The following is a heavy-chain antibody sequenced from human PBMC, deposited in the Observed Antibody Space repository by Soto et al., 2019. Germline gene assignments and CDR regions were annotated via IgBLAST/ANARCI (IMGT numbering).Heavy chain of an antibody. Sequence: EVQLVESGGGLVQPGGSLRLSCVVSGITFSTYRMHWVRQAPGKGLVWVSPIKSDGTLTHYTDSVRGRFIIPRDNAKNTSFLQMNSLRAEDTAVYYCARENYDCWSGYYLDYLGQGTLVTVSS. D-gene: IGHD3-3*01. CDR2: IKSDGTLT. V-gene: IGHV3-74*01. CDR1: GITFSTYR. CDR3: ARENYDCWSGYYLDY. J-gene: IGHJ4*02.